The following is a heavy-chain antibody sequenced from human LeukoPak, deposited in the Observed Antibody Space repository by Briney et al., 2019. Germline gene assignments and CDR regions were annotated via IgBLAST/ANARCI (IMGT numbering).Heavy chain of an antibody. J-gene: IGHJ4*02. CDR2: VNRDGTKK. CDR1: GFNFSGSR. V-gene: IGHV3-7*04. D-gene: IGHD2-21*01. CDR3: VRGDWYFES. Sequence: GGSLRLSCVTSGFNFSGSRMTWVRQAPGKGLQWVANVNRDGTKKHFLDSVEGRFTISRDNAKKSLYLQMTSLRPQDTAVYFCVRGDWYFESWGQGTLVTVSS.